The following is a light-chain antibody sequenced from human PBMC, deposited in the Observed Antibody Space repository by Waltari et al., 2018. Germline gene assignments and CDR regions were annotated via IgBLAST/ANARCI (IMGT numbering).Light chain of an antibody. CDR3: QQYNHYYS. CDR1: QRLATN. CDR2: EAS. J-gene: IGKJ2*01. Sequence: IVLTQSPATLSVSPGEEATLSCRASQRLATNVAWYQQKPGQGPRLLISEASTRVAGVPARFSGGGSGTEFTLTISSLQSEDVAVYYCQQYNHYYSFGQGTRLEIK. V-gene: IGKV3-15*01.